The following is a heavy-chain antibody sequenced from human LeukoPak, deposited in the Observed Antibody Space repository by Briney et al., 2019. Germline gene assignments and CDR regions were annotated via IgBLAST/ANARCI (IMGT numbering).Heavy chain of an antibody. D-gene: IGHD3-10*01. J-gene: IGHJ4*02. Sequence: RTFYRSKWYNVYAISVKSRITINPDTAKNQFSLQLNSVTPEDTALYYCASGGFKRHFDYWGQGTLVTVSS. V-gene: IGHV6-1*01. CDR3: ASGGFKRHFDY. CDR2: TFYRSKWYN.